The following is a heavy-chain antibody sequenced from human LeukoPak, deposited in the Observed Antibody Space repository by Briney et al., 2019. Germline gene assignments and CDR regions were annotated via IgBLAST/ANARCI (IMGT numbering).Heavy chain of an antibody. CDR1: GFTFSTFP. J-gene: IGHJ3*02. CDR3: VKALTDDAFDI. CDR2: ISRNGDTT. V-gene: IGHV3-64D*06. Sequence: GGPLRLSCSASGFTFSTFPMHWVRQAPGKGLEYFSAISRNGDTTYYADSVKGRFTISRDNSKNTLYLQMSSLRPEDTAVYYCVKALTDDAFDIWGQGTMVTVSS.